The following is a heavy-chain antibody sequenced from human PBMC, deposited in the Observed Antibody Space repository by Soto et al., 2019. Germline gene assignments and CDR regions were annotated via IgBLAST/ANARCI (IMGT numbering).Heavy chain of an antibody. J-gene: IGHJ6*02. CDR2: ISYDESNK. CDR3: AREAVADNYYYGMDV. V-gene: IGHV3-30*14. D-gene: IGHD6-19*01. Sequence: GGSLRLSCAASGFTFSSYAMHWVRQAPGKGLEWVAVISYDESNKYYEESVKGRFTNSRENAKNYLYLKINSMRAGDTAVYYCAREAVADNYYYGMDVWGQGTTVTVSS. CDR1: GFTFSSYA.